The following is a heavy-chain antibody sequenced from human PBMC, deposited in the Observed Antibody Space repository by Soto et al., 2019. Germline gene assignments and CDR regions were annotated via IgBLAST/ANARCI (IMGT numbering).Heavy chain of an antibody. CDR1: GGSISSYY. CDR3: ASYDFWSGYRFDY. D-gene: IGHD3-3*01. Sequence: SETLSLTCTVSGGSISSYYWSWIRQPPGKGLEWIGYIYYSGSTNYNPSLKSRVTISVDTSKNQFSLKLSSVTAADTAVYYCASYDFWSGYRFDYWGQGTLVTVSS. V-gene: IGHV4-59*01. J-gene: IGHJ4*02. CDR2: IYYSGST.